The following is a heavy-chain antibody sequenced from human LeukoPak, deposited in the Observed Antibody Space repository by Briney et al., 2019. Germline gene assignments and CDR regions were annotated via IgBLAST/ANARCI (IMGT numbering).Heavy chain of an antibody. J-gene: IGHJ5*02. V-gene: IGHV3-74*01. D-gene: IGHD3-10*01. CDR2: INSDGSST. Sequence: GGSLRLSCAASGFTFSSYWMYWVRQAPGKGLVWVSRINSDGSSTSYADSVKGRFTISRDNAKNTLYLQMNSLRAEDTAVYYCARDWTPALYYGSGVARRNWFDPWGQGTLAIVSS. CDR3: ARDWTPALYYGSGVARRNWFDP. CDR1: GFTFSSYW.